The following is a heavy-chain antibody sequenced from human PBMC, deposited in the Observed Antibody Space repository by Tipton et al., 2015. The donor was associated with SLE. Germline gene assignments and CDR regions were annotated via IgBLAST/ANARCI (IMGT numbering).Heavy chain of an antibody. D-gene: IGHD2-15*01. V-gene: IGHV3-53*01. J-gene: IGHJ3*02. CDR2: IYSGGST. Sequence: SLRLSCAASGFTVSSNYMSWVRQAPGKGLEWVSVIYSGGSTYYADSVKGRFTISRDNSKNTPYLQMNSLRAEDTAVYYCARDRGYCSGGSCYEVLDAFDIWGQGTMVTVSS. CDR3: ARDRGYCSGGSCYEVLDAFDI. CDR1: GFTVSSNY.